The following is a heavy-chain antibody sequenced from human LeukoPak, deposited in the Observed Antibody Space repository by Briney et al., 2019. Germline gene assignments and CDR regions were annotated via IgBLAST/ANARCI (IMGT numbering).Heavy chain of an antibody. V-gene: IGHV4-34*01. Sequence: SETLSLTCAVYGGSFSGYYWSWIRQPPGKGLEWIGEINHSGSTNYNPSLKSRVTISVDTSENQFSLKLSSVTAADTAAYYCARGPMVYAIFRLSWFDPWGQGTLVTVSS. J-gene: IGHJ5*02. CDR2: INHSGST. D-gene: IGHD2-8*01. CDR1: GGSFSGYY. CDR3: ARGPMVYAIFRLSWFDP.